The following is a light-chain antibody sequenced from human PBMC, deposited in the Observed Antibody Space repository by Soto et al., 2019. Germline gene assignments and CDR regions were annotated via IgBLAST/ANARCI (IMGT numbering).Light chain of an antibody. CDR2: AAS. V-gene: IGKV1-39*01. Sequence: DIQMTQCPSSLSASVGDRVTITCRASQSISSYLNWYQQKPGKAPKLLIYAASSLQSGVPSRFSGSGSGTDFTLTISSLQPEDFATYYCQQSNSTPITFGQGTRLEIK. CDR3: QQSNSTPIT. J-gene: IGKJ5*01. CDR1: QSISSY.